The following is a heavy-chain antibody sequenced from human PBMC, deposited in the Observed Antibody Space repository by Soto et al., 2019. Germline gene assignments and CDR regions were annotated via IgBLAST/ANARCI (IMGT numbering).Heavy chain of an antibody. D-gene: IGHD2-15*01. Sequence: ASVKVSCKASGGTFSSYAISWVRQAPGQGLEWMGGIIPIFGTANYAQKFQGRVTITADESTSTAYMELSSLRSEDTAVYYCARFQKDTHYSHRGMDVWGQGTTVTVSS. CDR2: IIPIFGTA. CDR1: GGTFSSYA. CDR3: ARFQKDTHYSHRGMDV. J-gene: IGHJ6*02. V-gene: IGHV1-69*13.